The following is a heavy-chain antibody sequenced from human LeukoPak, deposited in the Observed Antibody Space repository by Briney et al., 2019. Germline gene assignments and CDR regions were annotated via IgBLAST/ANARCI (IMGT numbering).Heavy chain of an antibody. CDR3: AREKVGATDFDY. J-gene: IGHJ4*02. V-gene: IGHV1-69*13. CDR1: GGTFSSYA. CDR2: IIPIFDTT. D-gene: IGHD1-26*01. Sequence: SAKVSCKASGGTFSSYAINWVRQAPGQGLEWMGGIIPIFDTTNYAQKFQGRVTITADESTSTAYMELSSLRSEDTAVYYCAREKVGATDFDYWGQGTLVTVSS.